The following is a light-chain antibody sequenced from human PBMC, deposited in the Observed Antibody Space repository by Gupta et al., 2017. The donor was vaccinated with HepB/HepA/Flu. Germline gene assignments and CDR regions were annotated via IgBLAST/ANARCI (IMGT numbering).Light chain of an antibody. CDR1: PGSSSY. J-gene: IGKJ3*01. CDR2: AAS. V-gene: IGKV1-9*01. Sequence: PLLKSPLFLSASVGDRVNITCPTGPGSSSYVAWYQQKPGEAPNLLIYAASTLQRGVPSRFSGSGSGTEFTLTISSLQPEDVATYYCQQLSSYLFFTFGHGTKVDL. CDR3: QQLSSYLFFT.